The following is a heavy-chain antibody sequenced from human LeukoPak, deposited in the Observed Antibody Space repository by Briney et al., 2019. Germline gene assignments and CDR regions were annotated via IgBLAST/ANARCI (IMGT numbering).Heavy chain of an antibody. J-gene: IGHJ4*02. CDR1: GGSINSGGYY. V-gene: IGHV4-31*03. CDR3: ARHGNIVVVVGATAFDY. Sequence: SQTLSLTCTFPGGSINSGGYYWSWIRQHPGKGLEGIGYIYYSGNTYYNPSLKSRVTISVDTSKNQFSLKLNSVTAADTAVYFCARHGNIVVVVGATAFDYWGLGTLVTVSS. D-gene: IGHD2-15*01. CDR2: IYYSGNT.